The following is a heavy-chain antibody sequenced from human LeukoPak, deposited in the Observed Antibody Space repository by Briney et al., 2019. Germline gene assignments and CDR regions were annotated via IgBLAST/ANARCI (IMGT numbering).Heavy chain of an antibody. Sequence: PGGSLRLSCAASGFTFSDYYMSWIRQAPGKGLEGVAVIYSGGTTYYADSVKGRFTISRDTSKNTLYLQMNRLRAEDTAVYYCARTTYSTVTTNYGMDVWGQGTTVTVSS. CDR1: GFTFSDYY. V-gene: IGHV3-53*01. J-gene: IGHJ6*02. CDR2: IYSGGTT. CDR3: ARTTYSTVTTNYGMDV. D-gene: IGHD4-17*01.